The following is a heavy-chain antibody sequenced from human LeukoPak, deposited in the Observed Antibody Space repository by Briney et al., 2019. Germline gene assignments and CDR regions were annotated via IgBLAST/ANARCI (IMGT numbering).Heavy chain of an antibody. Sequence: GGSLRLSCAASGFTFSSYWMSWVRQAPGKGLEWVANIKQDGSEKYYVDSVKGRFTISRDNAKNSLYLQMNSLRAEDTAVYYCARDLGNTYYYDPGFDYWGQGTLVTVSS. J-gene: IGHJ4*02. CDR3: ARDLGNTYYYDPGFDY. CDR1: GFTFSSYW. D-gene: IGHD3-22*01. CDR2: IKQDGSEK. V-gene: IGHV3-7*01.